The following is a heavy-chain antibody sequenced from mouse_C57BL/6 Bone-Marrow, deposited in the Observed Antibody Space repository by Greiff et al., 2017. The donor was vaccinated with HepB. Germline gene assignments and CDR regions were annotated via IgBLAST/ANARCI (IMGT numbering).Heavy chain of an antibody. CDR2: IYPGSGNT. V-gene: IGHV1-66*01. CDR1: GYSFTSYY. J-gene: IGHJ2*01. Sequence: VQLQESGPELVKPGASVKISCKASGYSFTSYYIHWVKQRPGQGLEWIGWIYPGSGNTKYNEKFKGKATLTADPSSSTAYMQLSSLTSEDSAVYYCARGLLRDYWGQGTTLTVSS. D-gene: IGHD1-1*01. CDR3: ARGLLRDY.